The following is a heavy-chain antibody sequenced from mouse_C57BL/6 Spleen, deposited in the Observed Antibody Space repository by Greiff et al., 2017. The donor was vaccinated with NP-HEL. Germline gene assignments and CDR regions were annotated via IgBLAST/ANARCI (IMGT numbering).Heavy chain of an antibody. CDR2: IDPENGDT. CDR1: GFNIKDDY. Sequence: EVKLQESGAELVRPGASVKLSCTASGFNIKDDYMHWVKQRPEQGLEWIGWIDPENGDTEYASKFQGKATITADTSSNTAYLQLSSLTSEDTAVYYCTTSGSPQNYWGQGTTLTVSS. J-gene: IGHJ2*01. CDR3: TTSGSPQNY. V-gene: IGHV14-4*01. D-gene: IGHD1-1*01.